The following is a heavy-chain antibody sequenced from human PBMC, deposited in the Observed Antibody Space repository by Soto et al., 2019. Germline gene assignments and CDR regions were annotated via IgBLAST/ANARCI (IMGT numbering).Heavy chain of an antibody. CDR1: GGSISSSSYY. J-gene: IGHJ1*01. CDR3: ASLISSGWHGGYFKH. V-gene: IGHV4-39*01. CDR2: IYYSGST. D-gene: IGHD6-19*01. Sequence: SETLSLTCTVSGGSISSSSYYWGWIRQPPGKGLEWIGSIYYSGSTYYNPSLKSRVTISVDTSKNQFSLKLSSVTAADTAVYYCASLISSGWHGGYFKHWGQGTLVTVSS.